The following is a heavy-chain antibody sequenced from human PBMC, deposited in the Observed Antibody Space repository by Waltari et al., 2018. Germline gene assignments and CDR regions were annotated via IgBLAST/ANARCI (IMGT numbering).Heavy chain of an antibody. CDR1: GGSFSGYY. J-gene: IGHJ3*02. CDR3: ARGYDPAHFDWLLTADWSGDDAFDI. D-gene: IGHD3-9*01. Sequence: QVQLQQWGAGLLKPSETLSLTCAVYGGSFSGYYWSWIRQPPGKGLEWIGEINHSGSTNYNPSLKSRVTISVDTSKNQFSLKLSSVTAADTAVYYCARGYDPAHFDWLLTADWSGDDAFDIWGQGTMVTVSS. V-gene: IGHV4-34*01. CDR2: INHSGST.